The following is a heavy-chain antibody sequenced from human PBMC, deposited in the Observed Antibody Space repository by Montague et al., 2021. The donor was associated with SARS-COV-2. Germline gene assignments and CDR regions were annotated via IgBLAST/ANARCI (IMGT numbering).Heavy chain of an antibody. D-gene: IGHD3-22*01. CDR2: INHRGST. Sequence: SETLSLTRAVYDGSFSDYSWTWIRQPPGKGLEWIGEINHRGSTNYNPSLKNRVTISVDTSKNQFSLKMTSVTAADTAVYYCARGRQHINMVVVVVTGGEYYFDFWGQGTLVAVSS. J-gene: IGHJ4*02. CDR1: DGSFSDYS. CDR3: ARGRQHINMVVVVVTGGEYYFDF. V-gene: IGHV4-34*01.